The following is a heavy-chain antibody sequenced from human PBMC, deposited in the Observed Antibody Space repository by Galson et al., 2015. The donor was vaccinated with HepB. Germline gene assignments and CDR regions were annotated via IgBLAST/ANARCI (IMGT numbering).Heavy chain of an antibody. V-gene: IGHV3-7*03. CDR3: ARRISLVRGIITKPDYYYGMDV. D-gene: IGHD3-10*01. CDR1: GFTFSSSW. CDR2: INQGGGAK. Sequence: SLRLSCAASGFTFSSSWMNWVRQAPGKGLEWVSHINQGGGAKYYADSVKGRFTISRDNAKDLVYLQLDSLRAEDTAVYYCARRISLVRGIITKPDYYYGMDVWGQGTTVTVAS. J-gene: IGHJ6*02.